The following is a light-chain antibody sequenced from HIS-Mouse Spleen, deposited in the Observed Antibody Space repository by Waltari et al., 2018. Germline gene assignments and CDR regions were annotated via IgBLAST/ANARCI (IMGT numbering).Light chain of an antibody. V-gene: IGLV2-23*01. CDR1: SSDVGSYHL. Sequence: QSALTQPASVSGSPGQSITISCTGTSSDVGSYHLVSWYQQHPGKSPKLMIYEGSKRPAGVSNRFSGSKSGNTASLTISGLQAEDEADYYCCSDAGSSTVVFGGWTKLTVL. J-gene: IGLJ2*01. CDR3: CSDAGSSTVV. CDR2: EGS.